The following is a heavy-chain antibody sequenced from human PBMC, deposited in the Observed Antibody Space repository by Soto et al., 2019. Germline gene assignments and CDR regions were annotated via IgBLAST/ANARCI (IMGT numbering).Heavy chain of an antibody. D-gene: IGHD3-16*01. CDR1: GASIRSYH. Sequence: QVQLQESGPGLVKPSETLSLTCAVSGASIRSYHCSWIRQPAGKGLEWIGRMQHTGNTNYNPSLKSRVTMYVDTSKNQISLKMTSVTAADTAVYFCAKDVSSRRWFDPWGQGILVIVSS. V-gene: IGHV4-4*07. CDR2: MQHTGNT. J-gene: IGHJ5*02. CDR3: AKDVSSRRWFDP.